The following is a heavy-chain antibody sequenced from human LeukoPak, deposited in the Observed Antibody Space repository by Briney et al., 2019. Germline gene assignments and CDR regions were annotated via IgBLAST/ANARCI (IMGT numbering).Heavy chain of an antibody. D-gene: IGHD2-8*01. CDR2: IYYTGGT. CDR1: GGSISRYY. CDR3: ARENGLSHPRRFDP. V-gene: IGHV4-59*01. Sequence: SETLSLTCTVSGGSISRYYWSWIRQPPGKGLEWIGRIYYTGGTNYNPSLKSRVTISVDTSKNQFSLKLNSVTAADTAVYYCARENGLSHPRRFDPWGQGTLVTVSS. J-gene: IGHJ5*02.